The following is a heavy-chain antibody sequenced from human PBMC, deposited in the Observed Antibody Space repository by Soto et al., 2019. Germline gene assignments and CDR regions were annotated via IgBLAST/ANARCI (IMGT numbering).Heavy chain of an antibody. V-gene: IGHV4-39*01. Sequence: QLQLQESGPGLVKPSETLSLTCTVSGGSISSSDFYWGWLRQTPGKGREFIGSMYYSGTTYYNPSLKSRVTISVETSKNQCTLKLIAVTAADTAVYYCPVVDSTGNWFDPWGEGALVTVSS. J-gene: IGHJ5*02. CDR1: GGSISSSDFY. CDR3: PVVDSTGNWFDP. D-gene: IGHD6-25*01. CDR2: MYYSGTT.